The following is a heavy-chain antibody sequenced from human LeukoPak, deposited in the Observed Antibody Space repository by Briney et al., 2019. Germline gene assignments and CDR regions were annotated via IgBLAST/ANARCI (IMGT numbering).Heavy chain of an antibody. CDR3: ARMGDIVVVPAAKEDYYFDY. J-gene: IGHJ4*02. D-gene: IGHD2-2*01. CDR2: IDWDDDK. CDR1: GFSLSTSGMC. Sequence: SGPALVKPTQTLTLTCTFSGFSLSTSGMCVSWIRQPPGKALEWLARIDWDDDKYYSTSLKTRLTISKDTSKNQVVLTMTNMDPVDTATYYCARMGDIVVVPAAKEDYYFDYWGQGTLVTVSS. V-gene: IGHV2-70*11.